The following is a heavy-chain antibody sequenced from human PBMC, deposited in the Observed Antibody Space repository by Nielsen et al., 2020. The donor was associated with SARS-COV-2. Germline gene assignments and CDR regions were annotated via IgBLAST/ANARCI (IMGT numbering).Heavy chain of an antibody. V-gene: IGHV4-31*02. J-gene: IGHJ3*02. D-gene: IGHD5-12*01. CDR3: ARDRLSLGIVATIDAFDI. Sequence: WIRQPPGKGLEWIGYIYYSGSTCYNPSLKSRVTISVDTSKNQFSLKLSSVTAADTAVYYCARDRLSLGIVATIDAFDIWGQGTMVTVSS. CDR2: IYYSGST.